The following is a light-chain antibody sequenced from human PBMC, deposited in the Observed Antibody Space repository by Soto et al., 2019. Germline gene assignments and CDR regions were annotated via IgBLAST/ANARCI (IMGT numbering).Light chain of an antibody. CDR2: NNN. J-gene: IGLJ2*01. CDR1: SSDIGSNT. V-gene: IGLV1-44*01. Sequence: QSVLTQQPSASGTPGQGVTISCSGSSSDIGSNTVNWYQQLPGTAPKLLIYNNNQRPSGVPDRFSGSKSGTSASLAISGLQSEDEADYYCAAWDDSLNGVVFGGGTKVTVL. CDR3: AAWDDSLNGVV.